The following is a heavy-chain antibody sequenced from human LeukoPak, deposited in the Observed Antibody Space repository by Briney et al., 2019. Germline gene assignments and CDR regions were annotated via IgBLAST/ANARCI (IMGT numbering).Heavy chain of an antibody. J-gene: IGHJ4*02. CDR3: AKDLNGYGVNSGVFDY. Sequence: GGSLRLSCATTGFTFSAYTMNWVRQAPGKGLEWVSGISGSGGSTYSADSVKGRFTISRDNSKNSKNTLYLQMNSLRAEDTAVYYCAKDLNGYGVNSGVFDYWGQGTLVTVSS. CDR2: ISGSGGST. D-gene: IGHD4-23*01. CDR1: GFTFSAYT. V-gene: IGHV3-23*01.